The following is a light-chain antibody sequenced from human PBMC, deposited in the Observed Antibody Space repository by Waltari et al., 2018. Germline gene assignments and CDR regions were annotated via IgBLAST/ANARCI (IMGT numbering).Light chain of an antibody. CDR2: GNT. CDR3: QSYDSRLSGYV. CDR1: SPNIGATYD. Sequence: QSVLTQPPSVSGAPGQRIIISCTGSSPNIGATYDVHRYQQLPGTAPNLLIYGNTNRPSGVPDRFSGSKSGTSASLAITGLQAEDEADYYCQSYDSRLSGYVFGTGTKVTVL. J-gene: IGLJ1*01. V-gene: IGLV1-40*01.